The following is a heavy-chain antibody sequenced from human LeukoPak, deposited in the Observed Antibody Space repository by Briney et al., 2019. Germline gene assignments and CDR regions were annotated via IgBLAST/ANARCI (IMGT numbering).Heavy chain of an antibody. CDR2: ISGSGGDT. CDR3: AKDSGGSRYDY. V-gene: IGHV3-23*01. D-gene: IGHD2-15*01. Sequence: GGSLRLSCAASGFTCSFYAMTWVRQAPGKGLEWVSTISGSGGDTYYADSVKGRFTISRDNSKNTLYLQMNSLRAEDTAVYYCAKDSGGSRYDYWGQGTLVTVSS. J-gene: IGHJ4*02. CDR1: GFTCSFYA.